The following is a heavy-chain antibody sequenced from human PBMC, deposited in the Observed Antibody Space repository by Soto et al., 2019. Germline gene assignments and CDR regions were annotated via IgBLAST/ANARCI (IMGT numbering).Heavy chain of an antibody. V-gene: IGHV4-4*02. CDR1: GGSFTSNNW. Sequence: SETLSLTCAVSGGSFTSNNWWTWVRQPPGQGLEWIGEIYRTGSTNYNPSLKSRVTISLDKSEKQISLKVTSLTAADTAVYYCASRDPGTSVDYWGQGTLVTSPQ. D-gene: IGHD1-7*01. CDR2: IYRTGST. CDR3: ASRDPGTSVDY. J-gene: IGHJ4*02.